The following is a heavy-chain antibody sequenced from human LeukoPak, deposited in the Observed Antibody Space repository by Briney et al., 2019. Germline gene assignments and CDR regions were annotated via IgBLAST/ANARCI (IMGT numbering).Heavy chain of an antibody. CDR2: MFYSGST. CDR3: ARDAVSFDR. J-gene: IGHJ4*02. Sequence: SETLSLTCSVSGGSISTYYWSWIRQPPGKGLEWIGFMFYSGSTNYNPSLKSRVTISVDTSKNQFSLKLSSVTAADTAVYYCARDAVSFDRWGQGTLVTVSS. CDR1: GGSISTYY. V-gene: IGHV4-59*01.